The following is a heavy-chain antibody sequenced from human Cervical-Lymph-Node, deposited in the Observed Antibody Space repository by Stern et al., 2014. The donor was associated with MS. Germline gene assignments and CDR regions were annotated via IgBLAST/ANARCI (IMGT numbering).Heavy chain of an antibody. V-gene: IGHV1-8*01. Sequence: VQLVQSGAEVKKPGASLKVSCKATGYTFTSYDINWVRQAPGQGLEWMGILDRNMGYADYAQKFQSRVAMTRNTSISTAYRELSSLRSEDTAVDYCARDCRVELPSYCLDYWGRGTLVTVSS. CDR2: LDRNMGYA. CDR1: GYTFTSYD. D-gene: IGHD1-7*01. J-gene: IGHJ4*02. CDR3: ARDCRVELPSYCLDY.